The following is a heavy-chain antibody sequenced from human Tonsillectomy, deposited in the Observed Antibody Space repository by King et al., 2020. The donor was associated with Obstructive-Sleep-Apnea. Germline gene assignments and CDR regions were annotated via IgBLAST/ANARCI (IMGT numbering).Heavy chain of an antibody. CDR1: GFTFSSYA. D-gene: IGHD2-15*01. Sequence: QLVQSGGGVVQPGRSLRLSCAASGFTFSSYAMHLVRQAPGKGLEWVAVISYDGSNKYYADSVKGRFTISRDNSKNTLYLQMNSLRAEDTAVYYCARDLYIVVVVAATQPGQDYYGMDVWGQGTTVTVSS. CDR3: ARDLYIVVVVAATQPGQDYYGMDV. J-gene: IGHJ6*02. CDR2: ISYDGSNK. V-gene: IGHV3-30-3*01.